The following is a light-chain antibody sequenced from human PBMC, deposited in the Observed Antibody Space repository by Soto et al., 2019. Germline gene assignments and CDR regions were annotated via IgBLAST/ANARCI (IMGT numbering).Light chain of an antibody. CDR3: QQYDNWPLT. Sequence: DIVMTQSPSTLSFSPWYTSTLSCRASQSVRSTLAWYQQKPGQAPRLLIYGASTRASGIPARFSGSGSGTEFTLTISSLQSEDFAVYYCQQYDNWPLTFGGGTKVDIK. CDR2: GAS. J-gene: IGKJ4*01. V-gene: IGKV3-15*01. CDR1: QSVRST.